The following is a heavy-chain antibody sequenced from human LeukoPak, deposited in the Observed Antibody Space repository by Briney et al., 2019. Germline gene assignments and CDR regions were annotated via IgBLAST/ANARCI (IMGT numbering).Heavy chain of an antibody. CDR2: IKSKGGGGTT. D-gene: IGHD5-24*01. CDR3: SCSRKTWLFLDF. J-gene: IGHJ4*02. Sequence: GGSLRLSYAASVFTFNDAWMSWVRQAPGKGLEWVGHIKSKGGGGTTDYAAPVKGRFTISRDDSKNMVYLQMNSLKTEDTAVYYCSCSRKTWLFLDFWGQGTLVTVSS. V-gene: IGHV3-15*01. CDR1: VFTFNDAW.